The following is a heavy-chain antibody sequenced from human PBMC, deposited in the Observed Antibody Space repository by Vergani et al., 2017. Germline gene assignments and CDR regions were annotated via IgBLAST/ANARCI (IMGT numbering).Heavy chain of an antibody. CDR1: GFTLSSHA. D-gene: IGHD2-8*01. V-gene: IGHV3-33*01. CDR3: AMSGYCAHGVCYMTYYYYMDV. Sequence: QVQLEESGGGVVQPGRSLRLSCAGSGFTLSSHAMHWVRQAPGKGLEWVAVIWYDGSKEYYADSVKGRFTISRDNSKNTLYLQMNNLRAADTAFYYCAMSGYCAHGVCYMTYYYYMDVWGKGTAVTVSS. J-gene: IGHJ6*03. CDR2: IWYDGSKE.